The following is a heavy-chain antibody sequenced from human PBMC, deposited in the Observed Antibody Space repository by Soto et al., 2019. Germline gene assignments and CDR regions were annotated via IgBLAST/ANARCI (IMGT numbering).Heavy chain of an antibody. V-gene: IGHV3-23*01. Sequence: EVQLLDSGGGLAQPGGSLRVSCAASGFMFNNYAMNWVRQAPGEGLQWVAGISASGVSTYYADSVKGRFIISRDNSKNTLFLQMNSLRAEDTAIYYCAKVPLPPYYFDYWGLGTLFTVSS. CDR1: GFMFNNYA. CDR2: ISASGVST. CDR3: AKVPLPPYYFDY. J-gene: IGHJ4*02. D-gene: IGHD1-26*01.